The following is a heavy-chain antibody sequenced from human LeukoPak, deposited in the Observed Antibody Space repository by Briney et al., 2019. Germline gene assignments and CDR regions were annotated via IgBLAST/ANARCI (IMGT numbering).Heavy chain of an antibody. CDR2: MHHSGSA. V-gene: IGHV4-61*01. CDR3: ARDSPFEWHVFGDSFDI. J-gene: IGHJ3*02. CDR1: GGSISSSSYY. Sequence: SETLSLTCTVSGGSISSSSYYWSWIRQSPGKGLEWIGFMHHSGSANSNPSLRSRVTISMDTSKNQFSLKMTSVTTADTAVYYCARDSPFEWHVFGDSFDIWGPGTVVTVSS. D-gene: IGHD3-9*01.